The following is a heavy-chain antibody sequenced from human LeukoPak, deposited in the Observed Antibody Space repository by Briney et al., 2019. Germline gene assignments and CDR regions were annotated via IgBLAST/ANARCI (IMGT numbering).Heavy chain of an antibody. D-gene: IGHD2-8*01. CDR3: TRISVYCTNGVCYTGDY. Sequence: GGSLRLSCAASGFTFSGSAMHWVRQASGKGLEWVGRIRSKANSYATAYAASVKGRFTISRDDSKNTAYLQMNSLKTEDTAVYYCTRISVYCTNGVCYTGDYWGQGTLVTVSS. V-gene: IGHV3-73*01. CDR2: IRSKANSYAT. CDR1: GFTFSGSA. J-gene: IGHJ4*02.